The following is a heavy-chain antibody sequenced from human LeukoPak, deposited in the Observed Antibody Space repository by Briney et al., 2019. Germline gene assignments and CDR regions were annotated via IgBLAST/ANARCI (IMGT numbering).Heavy chain of an antibody. CDR3: AKGSYDFWSGYYLLPYYFDY. D-gene: IGHD3-3*01. CDR1: GFTFSSYA. V-gene: IGHV3-23*01. CDR2: ISGSGGST. J-gene: IGHJ4*02. Sequence: PGGSLRLSCAASGFTFSSYAMSWVRQAPGKGLEWVSAISGSGGSTYYADSVKGRFTISRDNSKNTLYLQMNSLRAEDTAVHYCAKGSYDFWSGYYLLPYYFDYWGQGTLVTVSS.